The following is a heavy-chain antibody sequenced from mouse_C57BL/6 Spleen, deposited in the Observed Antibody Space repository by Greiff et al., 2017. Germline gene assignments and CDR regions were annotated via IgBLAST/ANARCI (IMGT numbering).Heavy chain of an antibody. CDR2: IWRGGST. J-gene: IGHJ1*03. D-gene: IGHD1-1*01. V-gene: IGHV2-2*01. Sequence: VKLVESGPGLVQPSQSLSITCTVSGFSLTSYGVHWVRQSPGKGLEWLGVIWRGGSTDYNAAFISRLSIRKDNSKSQVFFKMNSLQADDTAIYYCARNSFYYYGSSYWYFDVWGTGTTVTVSS. CDR3: ARNSFYYYGSSYWYFDV. CDR1: GFSLTSYG.